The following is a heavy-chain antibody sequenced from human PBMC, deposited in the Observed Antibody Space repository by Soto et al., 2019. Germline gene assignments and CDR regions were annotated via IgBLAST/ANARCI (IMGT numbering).Heavy chain of an antibody. CDR1: GFTFSSYA. CDR2: ISSNGGST. V-gene: IGHV3-64*01. J-gene: IGHJ6*03. CDR3: ARDRGGRDYYGSGSYQNYYYYYYMDV. D-gene: IGHD3-10*01. Sequence: GGSLRLSCAASGFTFSSYAMHWVRQAPGKGLEYVSAISSNGGSTYYANSVKGRFTISRDNSKNTLYLQMGSLRAEDMAVYYCARDRGGRDYYGSGSYQNYYYYYYMDVWGKGTTVTVFS.